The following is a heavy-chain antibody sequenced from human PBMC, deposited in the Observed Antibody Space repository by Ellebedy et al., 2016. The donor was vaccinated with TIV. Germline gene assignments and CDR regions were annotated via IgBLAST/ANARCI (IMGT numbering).Heavy chain of an antibody. D-gene: IGHD3-16*01. V-gene: IGHV3-53*01. CDR1: GFSVTSNY. Sequence: GESLKISCAASGFSVTSNYMNWVRRAPGKGLEWVSVIYSDGRTNYADSVKGRFTISRDNAKNSLYLQMNSLRAEDTAVYYCARGMRVMSYYYGMDVWGQGTTVTVSS. CDR2: IYSDGRT. J-gene: IGHJ6*02. CDR3: ARGMRVMSYYYGMDV.